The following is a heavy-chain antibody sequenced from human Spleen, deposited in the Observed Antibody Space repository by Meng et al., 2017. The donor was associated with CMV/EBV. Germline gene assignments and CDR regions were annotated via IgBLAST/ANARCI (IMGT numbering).Heavy chain of an antibody. Sequence: GESLKISCVASGFTFSNYGMHWVRQAPGKGLEWVAVIWYDGSNKYYADSVKGRFTISRDNSKNTLFLQMNNLRAEDTAVYYCARDQRKTGYFYYGVDVWGQGTTVTVSS. V-gene: IGHV3-33*01. CDR3: ARDQRKTGYFYYGVDV. D-gene: IGHD1-14*01. CDR2: IWYDGSNK. CDR1: GFTFSNYG. J-gene: IGHJ6*02.